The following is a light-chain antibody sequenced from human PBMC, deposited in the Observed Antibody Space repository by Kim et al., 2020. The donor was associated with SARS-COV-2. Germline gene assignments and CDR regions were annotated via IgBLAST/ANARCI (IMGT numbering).Light chain of an antibody. V-gene: IGKV1-39*01. CDR3: RQGNRTPHT. CDR1: QSISTN. CDR2: AAS. Sequence: SSVGDRVTIPCRARQSISTNLNWYQQKSGKAPKLVIYAASSLQGGVPSRFSGSGSGTDFTLTISSLQPEDSATYYCRQGNRTPHTCGGGTRVEI. J-gene: IGKJ4*01.